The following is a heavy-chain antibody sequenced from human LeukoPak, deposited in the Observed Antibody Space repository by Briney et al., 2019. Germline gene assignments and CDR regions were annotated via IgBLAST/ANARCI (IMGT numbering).Heavy chain of an antibody. Sequence: GGSLRLSCAASGFTFDDYAMHWVRQAPGKGLEWVSLISGDGGSTYYADSVKGRFTISRDNSKNTLFLQMNSLRAEDTAVYYCARASGSYDYWGQGTLVTVSS. V-gene: IGHV3-43*02. CDR2: ISGDGGST. CDR3: ARASGSYDY. CDR1: GFTFDDYA. D-gene: IGHD1-26*01. J-gene: IGHJ4*02.